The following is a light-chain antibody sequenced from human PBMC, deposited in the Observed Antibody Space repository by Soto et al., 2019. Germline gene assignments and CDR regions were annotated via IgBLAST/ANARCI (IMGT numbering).Light chain of an antibody. CDR1: QGVGNSH. Sequence: EIVLTQSPGTLSLSPGDRATLSCRASQGVGNSHLAWYQQRPGQAPRLLIYGTSNGAAGIPDRFSGGGSGTDFTLTISRLEPEDFAVYYCQQCASSPPTFGQGTQLEIK. V-gene: IGKV3-20*01. J-gene: IGKJ2*01. CDR3: QQCASSPPT. CDR2: GTS.